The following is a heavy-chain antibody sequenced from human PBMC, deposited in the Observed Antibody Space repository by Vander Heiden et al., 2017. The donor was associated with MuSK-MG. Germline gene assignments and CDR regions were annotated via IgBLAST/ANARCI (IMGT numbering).Heavy chain of an antibody. CDR2: IIPMSGKI. J-gene: IGHJ4*02. Sequence: QVQLVQSGAEVKKPGSSVKVSCKASGGTFKNYVITWVRQAPGQGLEWMGGIIPMSGKINYAQKFQGRGTITADESSSTAYMELTSLRPEETAVFSCARWGATTAGGTPTGMPLDYWGQGTLVTVSS. CDR1: GGTFKNYV. D-gene: IGHD2-2*01. CDR3: ARWGATTAGGTPTGMPLDY. V-gene: IGHV1-69*01.